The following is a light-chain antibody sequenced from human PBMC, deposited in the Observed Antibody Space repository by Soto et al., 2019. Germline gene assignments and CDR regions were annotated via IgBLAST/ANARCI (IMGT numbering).Light chain of an antibody. CDR3: QQYNDWPVT. V-gene: IGKV3-15*01. J-gene: IGKJ1*01. Sequence: IEMTQPPFGVSVSPLGICTLSGRACQSVSSNLAWYQQKPGPAPSLLVYGAFTRTTGIPARFSASGSGIEFALPISSLQSEDCALYFCQQYNDWPVTLDQGT. CDR1: QSVSSN. CDR2: GAF.